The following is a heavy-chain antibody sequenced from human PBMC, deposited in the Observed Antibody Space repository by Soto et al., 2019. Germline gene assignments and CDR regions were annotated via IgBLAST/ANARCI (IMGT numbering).Heavy chain of an antibody. CDR3: ARVGLRFLEWSYGMDV. J-gene: IGHJ6*02. CDR1: GFTFSSYA. Sequence: PGGSLRLSCAASGFTFSSYAMHWVRQAPGKGLEWVAVISYDGSNKYYADSVKGRFTISRDNSKNTLYLQMNSLRAEDTAVYYCARVGLRFLEWSYGMDVWGQGTTVTVS. D-gene: IGHD3-3*01. CDR2: ISYDGSNK. V-gene: IGHV3-30-3*01.